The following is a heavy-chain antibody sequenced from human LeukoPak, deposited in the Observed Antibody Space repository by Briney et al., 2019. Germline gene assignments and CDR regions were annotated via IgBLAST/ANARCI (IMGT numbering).Heavy chain of an antibody. J-gene: IGHJ5*02. CDR1: GGSISSGGYY. V-gene: IGHV4-31*03. D-gene: IGHD1-7*01. CDR3: ARADYNWNYVGLEAASGWFDP. CDR2: IYYSGST. Sequence: PSETLSLTCTVSGGSISSGGYYWSWIRQHPGKGLEWIGYIYYSGSTYYNPSLKSRVTISVDTSKNQFSLKLSSVTAADTAVYYCARADYNWNYVGLEAASGWFDPWGQGTLVTVSS.